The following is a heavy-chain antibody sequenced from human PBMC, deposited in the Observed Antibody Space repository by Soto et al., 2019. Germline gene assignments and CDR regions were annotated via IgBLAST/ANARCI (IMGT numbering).Heavy chain of an antibody. V-gene: IGHV5-10-1*01. Sequence: PGESLKISCKGSGYSFTSYWISWVRQMPGKGLEWMGRIDPSDSYTNYSPSFQGHVTISADKSISTAYLQWSSLKASDTAMYYCARRGSLLFDYYGMDVWGQGTTVTAP. D-gene: IGHD2-21*02. CDR1: GYSFTSYW. CDR2: IDPSDSYT. CDR3: ARRGSLLFDYYGMDV. J-gene: IGHJ6*02.